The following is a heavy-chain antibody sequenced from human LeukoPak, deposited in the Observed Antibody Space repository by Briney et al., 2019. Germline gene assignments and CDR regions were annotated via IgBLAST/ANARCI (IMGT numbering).Heavy chain of an antibody. CDR2: IYYSGST. D-gene: IGHD3-22*01. V-gene: IGHV4-31*03. J-gene: IGHJ5*02. CDR1: GGSISSGGYY. CDR3: ARELMTDSSGYVGWFDP. Sequence: PSQTLSLTCTVSGGSISSGGYYWSWIRQHPGKGLEWIRYIYYSGSTYYNPSLKSRVTISVDTSKNQFSLKLSSVTAADTAVYYCARELMTDSSGYVGWFDPWGQGTLVTVSS.